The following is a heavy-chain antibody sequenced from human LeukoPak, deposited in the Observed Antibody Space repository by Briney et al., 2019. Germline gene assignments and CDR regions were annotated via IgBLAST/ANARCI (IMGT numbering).Heavy chain of an antibody. CDR3: AIGYNWNDVHFDY. D-gene: IGHD1-1*01. V-gene: IGHV1-2*02. CDR1: GYTFTGYY. CDR2: INPNSGGT. Sequence: ASVKVSCKASGYTFTGYYMHWVRQAPGQGLEWMGWINPNSGGTNYAQKFQGRVTMTRDTSINTAYMELSRLGSDDTAVYYCAIGYNWNDVHFDYWGQGTLVTVSS. J-gene: IGHJ4*02.